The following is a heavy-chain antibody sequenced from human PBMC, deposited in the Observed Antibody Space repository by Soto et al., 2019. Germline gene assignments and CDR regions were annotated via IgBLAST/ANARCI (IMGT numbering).Heavy chain of an antibody. CDR2: VYYSGSS. CDR1: GGSIGSRY. D-gene: IGHD3-9*01. J-gene: IGHJ4*02. CDR3: ARVGERWQYFDWFYYFDS. V-gene: IGHV4-59*11. Sequence: SETLSLTCTVSGGSIGSRYWGWIRQPPGKGLEWIGYVYYSGSSTSNPSLKSRVTMSADTSKNQLSLKVRSVTAADTAVYYCARVGERWQYFDWFYYFDSWGQGALVTVSS.